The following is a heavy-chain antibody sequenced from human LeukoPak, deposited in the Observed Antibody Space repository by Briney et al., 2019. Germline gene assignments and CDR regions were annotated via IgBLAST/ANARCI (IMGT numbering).Heavy chain of an antibody. V-gene: IGHV4-59*08. Sequence: SSETLSLTCTVSGGSISSYYWSWIRQPPGKGLEWIGYIYYSGSTNYNPSLKRRVTISVDTSKNQFSLKLSSVTAADTAVYYCARIKVPRTTVVTPGYYYYGMDVWGQGTTVTVSS. D-gene: IGHD4-23*01. J-gene: IGHJ6*02. CDR3: ARIKVPRTTVVTPGYYYYGMDV. CDR1: GGSISSYY. CDR2: IYYSGST.